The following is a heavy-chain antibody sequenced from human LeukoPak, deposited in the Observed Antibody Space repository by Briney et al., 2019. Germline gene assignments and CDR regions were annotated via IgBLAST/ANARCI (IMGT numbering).Heavy chain of an antibody. CDR2: IYSGGSK. Sequence: GGSLRLSCAASGFTVSSNYMSWVRQAPGKGLEWVSVIYSGGSKYYADSVKGRFTISRDNSKNTLYLQMNSLRAEDTAVYYCAKGLWAMAFDYWGQGTLVTVSS. J-gene: IGHJ4*02. D-gene: IGHD3-16*01. CDR3: AKGLWAMAFDY. V-gene: IGHV3-66*01. CDR1: GFTVSSNY.